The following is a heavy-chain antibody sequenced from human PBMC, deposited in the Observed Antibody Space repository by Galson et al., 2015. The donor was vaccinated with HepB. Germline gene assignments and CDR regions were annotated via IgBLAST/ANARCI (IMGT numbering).Heavy chain of an antibody. Sequence: SLRLSCAASGFTFSSHDMHWVRQAPGKGQEYVSAISSGGGTTYYADSVRGRFTISRDNSKNTLYLHMSSLRAEDTAVYYCVKPFGDFWSGYSGWYFDLWGRGTLLTVSS. CDR3: VKPFGDFWSGYSGWYFDL. V-gene: IGHV3-64D*06. CDR2: ISSGGGTT. CDR1: GFTFSSHD. J-gene: IGHJ2*01. D-gene: IGHD3-3*01.